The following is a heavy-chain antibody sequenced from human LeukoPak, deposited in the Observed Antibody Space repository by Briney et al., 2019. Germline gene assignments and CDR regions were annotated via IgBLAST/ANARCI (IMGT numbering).Heavy chain of an antibody. CDR1: GFTFSSYA. V-gene: IGHV3-30-3*01. D-gene: IGHD3-22*01. J-gene: IGHJ3*02. CDR3: ARVGASTYYYDSSGYKAFDI. CDR2: ISYDGSNK. Sequence: GRSLRLSCAASGFTFSSYAMHWVRQAPGKGLEWVAVISYDGSNKYYVDSVKGRFTISRDNSKNTLYLQMNSLRAEDTAVYYCARVGASTYYYDSSGYKAFDIWGQGTMVTVSS.